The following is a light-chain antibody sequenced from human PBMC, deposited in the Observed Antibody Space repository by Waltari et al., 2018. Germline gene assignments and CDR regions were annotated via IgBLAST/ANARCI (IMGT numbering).Light chain of an antibody. Sequence: TQSPDTLSLSPGARATLSCRASHNGGSNLAWYQQKPGQFPRLLISGASTRATGVPARFSGSGSGTEFTLTISSLQSEDFAVYYCQQYNNFPPAFGQGTKV. CDR3: QQYNNFPPA. CDR2: GAS. J-gene: IGKJ1*01. V-gene: IGKV3-15*01. CDR1: HNGGSN.